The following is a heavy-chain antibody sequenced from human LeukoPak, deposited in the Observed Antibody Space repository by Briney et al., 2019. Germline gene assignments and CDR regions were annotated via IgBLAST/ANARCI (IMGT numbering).Heavy chain of an antibody. J-gene: IGHJ5*02. V-gene: IGHV4-59*01. CDR3: ARGVYNYGGHNWFDP. CDR2: ISYSGST. D-gene: IGHD5-18*01. CDR1: GGSSSSYY. Sequence: TSETLSLTCTVSGGSSSSYYWSWIRQPPGKGLEWIGYISYSGSTNYNPSLKSRVTISVDTSKNQFSLKLSSVTAADTAVYYCARGVYNYGGHNWFDPWGQGTLVTVSS.